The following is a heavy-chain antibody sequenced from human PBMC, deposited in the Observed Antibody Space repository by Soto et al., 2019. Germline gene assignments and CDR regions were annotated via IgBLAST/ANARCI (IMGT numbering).Heavy chain of an antibody. J-gene: IGHJ4*02. CDR3: ARYNAASGTYYFEF. D-gene: IGHD6-13*01. CDR2: INHRGSA. Sequence: PSETLSLTCAAYGASVSSTYWWSWVRQPPGKGPEWIGEINHRGSANYNPFLKSRVTISVDISKSQFSLRLTSVTAADTAVYYCARYNAASGTYYFEFWGQGALVTVSS. V-gene: IGHV4-4*02. CDR1: GASVSSTYW.